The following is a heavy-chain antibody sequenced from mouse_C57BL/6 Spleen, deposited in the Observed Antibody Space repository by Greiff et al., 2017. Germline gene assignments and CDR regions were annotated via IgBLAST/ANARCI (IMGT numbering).Heavy chain of an antibody. CDR2: INPSSGYT. CDR3: ARALYDYDYAMDY. Sequence: QVQLKQSGAELAKPGASVKLSCKASGYTFTSYWMHWVKQRPGQGLEWIGYINPSSGYTKYNQKFKDKATLTADKSSSTAYMQLSSLTYEDSAVYYCARALYDYDYAMDYWGQGTSVTVSS. J-gene: IGHJ4*01. V-gene: IGHV1-7*01. D-gene: IGHD2-4*01. CDR1: GYTFTSYW.